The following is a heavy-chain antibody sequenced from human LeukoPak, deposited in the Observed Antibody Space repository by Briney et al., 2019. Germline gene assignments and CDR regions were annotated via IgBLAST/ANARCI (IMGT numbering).Heavy chain of an antibody. V-gene: IGHV3-30-3*01. D-gene: IGHD6-13*01. CDR3: ARTSSSPNLGMDV. Sequence: GGSLRLSCAASGFTFSSYAMHWVRQAPGKGLEWVAVISYDGSNKYYADSVKGRFTISRDNSKNTLYLQMNSLRAEDTVVYYCARTSSSPNLGMDVWGQGTTVTVSS. CDR1: GFTFSSYA. J-gene: IGHJ6*02. CDR2: ISYDGSNK.